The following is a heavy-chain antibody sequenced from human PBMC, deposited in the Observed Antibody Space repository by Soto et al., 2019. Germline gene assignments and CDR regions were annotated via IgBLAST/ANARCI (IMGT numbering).Heavy chain of an antibody. CDR2: IYPGDSDT. CDR1: GYSFTSYW. J-gene: IGHJ4*02. D-gene: IGHD3-9*01. V-gene: IGHV5-51*01. Sequence: GESLKISCKGSGYSFTSYWIGWVRQMPGKGLEWMGIIYPGDSDTRYSPSFQGQVTISADKSISTAYLQWSSLKASDTAMYYCARNPYYDILTGYSEPFDYWGQGTLVTVSS. CDR3: ARNPYYDILTGYSEPFDY.